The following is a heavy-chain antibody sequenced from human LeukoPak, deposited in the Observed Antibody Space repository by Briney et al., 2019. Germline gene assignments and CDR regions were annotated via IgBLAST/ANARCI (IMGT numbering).Heavy chain of an antibody. CDR2: IKQDGSEK. Sequence: PGGSLRLSCAASGFTFSSYWMSWVRQAPGKGLEWEANIKQDGSEKYYVDSVKGRFTISRDNAKNSLYLQMNSLRAEDTAVYYCARGPSIMITFGGVIVLPHFDYWGQGTLVTVSS. V-gene: IGHV3-7*01. CDR1: GFTFSSYW. CDR3: ARGPSIMITFGGVIVLPHFDY. J-gene: IGHJ4*02. D-gene: IGHD3-16*02.